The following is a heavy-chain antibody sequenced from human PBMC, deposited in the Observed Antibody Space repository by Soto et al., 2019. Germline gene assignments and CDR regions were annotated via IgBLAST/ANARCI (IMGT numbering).Heavy chain of an antibody. V-gene: IGHV4-39*01. D-gene: IGHD3-22*01. CDR2: IHYSGYT. CDR1: SAPVSSSTYT. J-gene: IGHJ4*02. Sequence: SETLSLTCTVSSAPVSSSTYTWGWIRQPPGKGLEWIGSIHYSGYTYYNPSPKSRVTISVDTSKNQFSLKLSSVTAADTAVYYCGRLVYDSSGYRPGWGQGTLVTVSS. CDR3: GRLVYDSSGYRPG.